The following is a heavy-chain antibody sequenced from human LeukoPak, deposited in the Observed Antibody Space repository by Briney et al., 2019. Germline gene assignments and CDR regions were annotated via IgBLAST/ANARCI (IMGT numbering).Heavy chain of an antibody. Sequence: PSETLSLTCTVSGGSISSYYWSWIRQPPGKGREGRGYIYYSGRTNYNPSLKRRVTISVDTCKNEFFLKLSSVTAADTAVYYCARRVLYSGSYFDYWGQGTLVTVSS. J-gene: IGHJ4*02. V-gene: IGHV4-59*08. CDR2: IYYSGRT. CDR1: GGSISSYY. D-gene: IGHD1-26*01. CDR3: ARRVLYSGSYFDY.